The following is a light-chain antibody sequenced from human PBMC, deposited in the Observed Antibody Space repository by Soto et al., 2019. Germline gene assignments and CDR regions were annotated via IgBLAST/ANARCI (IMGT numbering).Light chain of an antibody. CDR2: GPS. CDR1: ESISSSY. Sequence: EIVLTQSPDTLCLCPGESATLSWLATESISSSYLAWYQQKPGQAPRLLIYGPSGRATGIPARFSGSGSGTDFTLTISSLEPEDFAVYYCQQRSNWPITFGQGTRLEIK. CDR3: QQRSNWPIT. V-gene: IGKV3D-20*02. J-gene: IGKJ5*01.